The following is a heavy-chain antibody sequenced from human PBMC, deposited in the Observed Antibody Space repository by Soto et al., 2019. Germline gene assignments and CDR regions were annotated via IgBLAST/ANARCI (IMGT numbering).Heavy chain of an antibody. D-gene: IGHD6-19*01. CDR2: ISGSGGST. CDR3: AKRFGGSGWYGGAFDI. J-gene: IGHJ3*02. V-gene: IGHV3-23*01. CDR1: GFTFSSYA. Sequence: GGSLRLSCAASGFTFSSYAMSWVRQAPGKGLEWVSAISGSGGSTYYADSVKGRFTISRDNSKNTLYLQMNSLRAEDTAVYYCAKRFGGSGWYGGAFDIWGQGTMVTVSS.